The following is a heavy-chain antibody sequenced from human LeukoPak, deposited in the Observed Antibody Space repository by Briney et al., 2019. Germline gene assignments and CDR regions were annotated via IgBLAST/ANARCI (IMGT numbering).Heavy chain of an antibody. J-gene: IGHJ4*02. V-gene: IGHV4-61*02. CDR3: ARGSSSWYYFDY. Sequence: PSETLSLTCTVSGGSISSGSYYWSWIRQPAGKGLEWIGRIYTSGSTNYNPSLKSRVTISVDTSKNQFSLKLSSVTAADTAVYYCARGSSSWYYFDYWGQGTLVTVSS. CDR2: IYTSGST. CDR1: GGSISSGSYY. D-gene: IGHD6-13*01.